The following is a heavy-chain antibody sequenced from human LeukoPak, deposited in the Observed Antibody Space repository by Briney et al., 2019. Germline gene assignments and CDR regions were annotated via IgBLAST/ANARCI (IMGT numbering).Heavy chain of an antibody. D-gene: IGHD5-24*01. J-gene: IGHJ3*01. CDR1: GFTFSGSA. Sequence: GGSLRLSCAASGFTFSGSAMSWVRQAPGKGLEWVSLISFSGGNTYYADSVKGRFTFSRDNSKDTLYLQMNSLRAEDTAIYYCARDIQLSTWGLGTMVTVSS. CDR3: ARDIQLST. V-gene: IGHV3-23*01. CDR2: ISFSGGNT.